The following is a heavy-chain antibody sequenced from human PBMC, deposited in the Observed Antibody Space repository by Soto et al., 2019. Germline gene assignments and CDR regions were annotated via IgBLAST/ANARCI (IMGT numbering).Heavy chain of an antibody. V-gene: IGHV3-23*01. CDR2: IGGGGGST. CDR3: AKEAVAGTNFDY. D-gene: IGHD6-19*01. J-gene: IGHJ4*02. Sequence: EVQLLESGGGLVQPGGSRRPPGQPPGFPFAGKALPWVPQAPGRGLEWASAIGGGGGSTYYADSVKGRFTISRENSKNTLYLQMNSLRAEDTAVYYCAKEAVAGTNFDYWGQGTLVTVSS. CDR1: GFPFAGKA.